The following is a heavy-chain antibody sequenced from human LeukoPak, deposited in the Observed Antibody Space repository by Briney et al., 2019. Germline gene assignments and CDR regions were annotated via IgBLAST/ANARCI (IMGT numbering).Heavy chain of an antibody. CDR3: AKDYYDSSGYSPYDY. CDR2: ISYDGSNK. J-gene: IGHJ4*02. D-gene: IGHD3-22*01. V-gene: IGHV3-30*18. Sequence: GRSLRLSCAASGFTFSSYGMHWVHQAPGKGLEWVAVISYDGSNKYYADSVKGRFTISRDNSKNTLYLQMNSLRAEDTAVYYCAKDYYDSSGYSPYDYWGQGTLVTVSS. CDR1: GFTFSSYG.